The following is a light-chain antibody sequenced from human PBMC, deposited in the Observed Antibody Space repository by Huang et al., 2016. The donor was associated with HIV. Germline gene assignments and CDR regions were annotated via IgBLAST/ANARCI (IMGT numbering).Light chain of an antibody. CDR1: QSVSSN. CDR3: QQYNNWPGT. V-gene: IGKV3-15*01. J-gene: IGKJ1*01. Sequence: EIVMTQSPATLSVSPGERATLSCRASQSVSSNLACYQQKPGQAPRLLIYGASTRATGIPARFSGRGSGTEFTLTISSLQSEDFAVYYCQQYNNWPGTFGQGTKVEIK. CDR2: GAS.